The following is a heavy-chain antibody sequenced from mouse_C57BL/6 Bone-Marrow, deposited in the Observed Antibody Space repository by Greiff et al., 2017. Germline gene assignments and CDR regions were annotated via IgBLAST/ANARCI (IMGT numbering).Heavy chain of an antibody. V-gene: IGHV1-64*01. CDR1: GYTFTSYW. CDR2: IYPNSGST. J-gene: IGHJ3*01. Sequence: QVQLQQPGAELVKPGASVKLSCKASGYTFTSYWMHWVKQRPGQGLEWIGMIYPNSGSTNYNEKFKSKATLTVDKSSSTAYMQLSSLTSEDSAVYYGARNGIYDGYYDFAYWGQGTLVTVSA. D-gene: IGHD2-3*01. CDR3: ARNGIYDGYYDFAY.